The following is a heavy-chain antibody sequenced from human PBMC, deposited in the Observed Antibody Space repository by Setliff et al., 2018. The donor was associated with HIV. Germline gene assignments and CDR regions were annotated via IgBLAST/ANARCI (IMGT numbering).Heavy chain of an antibody. Sequence: PSVKVSCKASGGTFSSYAISWVRQAPGQGLEWMGGIIPILGIANYAQRFQGRVTITADESTSTAYMELSSLRSEDTAVYYCASVGCSGGSCYWFDPWGQGTLVTVSS. J-gene: IGHJ5*02. CDR3: ASVGCSGGSCYWFDP. V-gene: IGHV1-69*10. CDR1: GGTFSSYA. D-gene: IGHD2-15*01. CDR2: IIPILGIA.